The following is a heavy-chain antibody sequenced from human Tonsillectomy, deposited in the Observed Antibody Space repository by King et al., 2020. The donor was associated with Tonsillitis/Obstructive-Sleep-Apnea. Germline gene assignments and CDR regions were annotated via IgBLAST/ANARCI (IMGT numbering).Heavy chain of an antibody. CDR2: IYSGGST. Sequence: VQLVESGGGLVQPGGSLRLSCAASGFTVSSNYMSWVRQAPGKGLEWVSVIYSGGSTYYADSVKGRFTISRDNSKNTLYLQMNSLRAEDTAVYYCARARYGDYYYYMDVWGKGTTVTVSS. V-gene: IGHV3-66*01. D-gene: IGHD4-17*01. CDR3: ARARYGDYYYYMDV. J-gene: IGHJ6*03. CDR1: GFTVSSNY.